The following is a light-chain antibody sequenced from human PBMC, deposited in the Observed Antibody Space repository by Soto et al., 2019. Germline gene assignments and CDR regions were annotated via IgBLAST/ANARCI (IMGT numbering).Light chain of an antibody. CDR2: DVT. J-gene: IGLJ3*02. V-gene: IGLV2-11*01. CDR1: TSDVGGYNY. CDR3: CSYAGSYFWV. Sequence: QSALTQPRSVSGSPGQSVTISCTGPTSDVGGYNYVSWYQQHPGKAPKLMIYDVTKRPSGVPDRFSGSKSGNTASLTISGLQAEDEADYYCCSYAGSYFWVFCGGTQLTVL.